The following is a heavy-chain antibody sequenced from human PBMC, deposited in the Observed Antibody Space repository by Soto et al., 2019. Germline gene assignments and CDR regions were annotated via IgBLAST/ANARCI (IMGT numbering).Heavy chain of an antibody. CDR3: AKDSTPYYYDSSGYYPGC. V-gene: IGHV3-23*01. J-gene: IGHJ1*01. CDR1: GFTFSSYD. CDR2: ISGRGGST. Sequence: PGGSLRLSCAASGFTFSSYDMTWVRQARGKGLEWVSAISGRGGSTNYGDSVKSRFIISRDNSKNTLFMQMNSLRVEDTAVYYWAKDSTPYYYDSSGYYPGCWGQGTLVTVSS. D-gene: IGHD3-22*01.